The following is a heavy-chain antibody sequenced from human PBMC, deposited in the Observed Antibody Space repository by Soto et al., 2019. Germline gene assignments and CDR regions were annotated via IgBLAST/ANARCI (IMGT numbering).Heavy chain of an antibody. CDR3: ARGGSGSGSYLYYYYYYYMDV. V-gene: IGHV3-66*01. CDR2: IYSGGST. D-gene: IGHD3-10*01. Sequence: GSLRLSCAASGFTFSSYSMNWVRQAPGKGLEWVSVIYSGGSTYYADSVKGRFTISRDNSKNTLYLQMSSLRAEDTAVYYCARGGSGSGSYLYYYYYYYMDVWGKGTTVTVSS. J-gene: IGHJ6*03. CDR1: GFTFSSYS.